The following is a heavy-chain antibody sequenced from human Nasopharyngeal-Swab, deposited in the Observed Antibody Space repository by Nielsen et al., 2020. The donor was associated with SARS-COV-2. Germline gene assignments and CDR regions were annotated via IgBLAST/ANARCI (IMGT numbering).Heavy chain of an antibody. V-gene: IGHV4-61*02. D-gene: IGHD3-10*01. Sequence: SETLSLTCTVSGGSISSGSYYWSWIRQPAGKGLEWIGRIYTSGSTNYNPSPKSRVTISVDTSKNQFSLKLSSVTAADTAVYYCASEWFGELDDYYYGMDVWGQGTTVTVSS. CDR2: IYTSGST. J-gene: IGHJ6*02. CDR1: GGSISSGSYY. CDR3: ASEWFGELDDYYYGMDV.